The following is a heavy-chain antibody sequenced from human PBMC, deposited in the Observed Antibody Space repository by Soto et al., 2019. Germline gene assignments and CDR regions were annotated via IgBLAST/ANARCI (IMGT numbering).Heavy chain of an antibody. CDR2: IYYSGST. J-gene: IGHJ4*02. V-gene: IGHV4-39*01. CDR3: ARGVGYCSGGSCYWLYFDY. Sequence: SETLSLTCTVSGGSISSSSYYWGWIRQPPGKGLEWIGSIYYSGSTYYNPSLKSRVTISVDTSKNQFSLKLSSVTAADTAVYYCARGVGYCSGGSCYWLYFDYWGQGTLVTVSS. CDR1: GGSISSSSYY. D-gene: IGHD2-15*01.